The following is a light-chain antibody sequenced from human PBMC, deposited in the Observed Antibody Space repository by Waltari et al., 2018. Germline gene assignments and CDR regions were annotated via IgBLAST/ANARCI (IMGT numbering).Light chain of an antibody. CDR2: GAS. V-gene: IGKV3-20*01. Sequence: EIVLTQSPGTLSLSPGARATLSCRASQRVTSTYLAWYQQKPGQAPRLLIYGASNRASGIPDRFSGSGSGTDYTLTISRLEPEDFAVYYCEQYGTSPRTFGPGTKLEIK. J-gene: IGKJ1*01. CDR1: QRVTSTY. CDR3: EQYGTSPRT.